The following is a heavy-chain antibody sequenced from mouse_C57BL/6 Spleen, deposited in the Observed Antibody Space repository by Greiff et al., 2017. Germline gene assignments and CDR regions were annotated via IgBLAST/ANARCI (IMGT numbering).Heavy chain of an antibody. Sequence: DVKLVESGGGLVKPGGSLKLSCAASGFTFSDYGMHWVRQAPEKGLEWVAYISSGSSTIYYADTVKGRFTISRDNAKNTLFLQMTSLRSEDTAMYYCATLIYSDYDGGYFDVWGTGTTVTVSS. CDR2: ISSGSSTI. CDR1: GFTFSDYG. D-gene: IGHD2-4*01. CDR3: ATLIYSDYDGGYFDV. V-gene: IGHV5-17*01. J-gene: IGHJ1*03.